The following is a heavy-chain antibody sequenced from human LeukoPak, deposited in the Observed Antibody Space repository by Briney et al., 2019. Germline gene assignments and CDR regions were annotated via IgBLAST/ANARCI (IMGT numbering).Heavy chain of an antibody. CDR3: ARGIRPFYYDSSPGFDY. J-gene: IGHJ4*02. D-gene: IGHD3-22*01. Sequence: SQTLSLTCAVSGGSISSGGYSWSWIRQPPGKGLEWIGYIYHSGSTYYNPSLKSRVTISVDRSKNQFSLKLSSVTAADTAVYYCARGIRPFYYDSSPGFDYWGQGTLVTVSS. CDR2: IYHSGST. CDR1: GGSISSGGYS. V-gene: IGHV4-30-2*01.